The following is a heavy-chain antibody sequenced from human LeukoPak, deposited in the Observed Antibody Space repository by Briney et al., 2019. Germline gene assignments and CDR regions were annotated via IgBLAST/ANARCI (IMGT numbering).Heavy chain of an antibody. Sequence: SETLSLTCTVSGCSISGYYWSWIRQPPGKGLEWIGYIYSSGSPNYTPSLKSRVTISVDTSKNQFSLMLKSVTAADTAVYYCARRVAVVGSNWFDPWGQGTLVTVSS. J-gene: IGHJ5*02. CDR3: ARRVAVVGSNWFDP. CDR2: IYSSGSP. V-gene: IGHV4-59*01. D-gene: IGHD6-13*01. CDR1: GCSISGYY.